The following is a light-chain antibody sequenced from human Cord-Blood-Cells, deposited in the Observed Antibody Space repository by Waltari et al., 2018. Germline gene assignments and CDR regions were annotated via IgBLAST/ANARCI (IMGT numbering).Light chain of an antibody. CDR3: QQYGSSPYT. CDR2: GAS. Sequence: EIVLTQSPVTLSLSPGERATLSCRASQSVSSSYLAWYQQKPGQAPRLLIYGASSRATGIPDRFSGSGSGTDFTLTISRLEPEEFAVYYCQQYGSSPYTFGQGTKLEIK. CDR1: QSVSSSY. J-gene: IGKJ2*01. V-gene: IGKV3-20*01.